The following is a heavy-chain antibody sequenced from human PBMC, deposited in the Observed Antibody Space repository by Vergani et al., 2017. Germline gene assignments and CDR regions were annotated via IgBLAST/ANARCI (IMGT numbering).Heavy chain of an antibody. Sequence: QVQLVQSGAEVKKPGSSVKVSCKASGGTFSSYAISWVRQAPGQGLEWMGGIIPIFGTANYAQKFQGRVTITADESTSTAYMELSSLRSEDTAVYYCAMSERAYCGGDCYCFDYWGQGTLVTVSS. CDR1: GGTFSSYA. V-gene: IGHV1-69*01. D-gene: IGHD2-21*02. J-gene: IGHJ4*02. CDR3: AMSERAYCGGDCYCFDY. CDR2: IIPIFGTA.